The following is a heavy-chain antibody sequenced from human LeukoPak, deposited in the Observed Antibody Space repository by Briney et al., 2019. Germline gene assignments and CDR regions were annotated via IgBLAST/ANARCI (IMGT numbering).Heavy chain of an antibody. Sequence: SGTLSLTCTVSGDSISSYYWSWIRQPPGKGLEWIGYIYYGGSTYYNPSLKSRVTISVDTSKNQFSLKLSSVTAADTAVYYCARIAGYNYGYNYFDSWGQGTLVTVSS. D-gene: IGHD5-18*01. CDR2: IYYGGST. V-gene: IGHV4-59*01. CDR3: ARIAGYNYGYNYFDS. J-gene: IGHJ4*02. CDR1: GDSISSYY.